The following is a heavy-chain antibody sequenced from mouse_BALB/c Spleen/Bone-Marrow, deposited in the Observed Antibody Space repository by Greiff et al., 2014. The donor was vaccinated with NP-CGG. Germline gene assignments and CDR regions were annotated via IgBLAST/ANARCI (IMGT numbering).Heavy chain of an antibody. J-gene: IGHJ2*01. CDR2: IYPGDGDT. CDR3: ARVRNWAAY. V-gene: IGHV1-80*01. Sequence: VQLQESGAELVRPGSSVKISWKASGYAFSSYWMNWVKQRPGQGLEWIGQIYPGDGDTNYNGKFKGKATLTADKSSSTAYMQLSSLTSEDSAVYFCARVRNWAAYWGQGTTLTVSS. CDR1: GYAFSSYW. D-gene: IGHD4-1*01.